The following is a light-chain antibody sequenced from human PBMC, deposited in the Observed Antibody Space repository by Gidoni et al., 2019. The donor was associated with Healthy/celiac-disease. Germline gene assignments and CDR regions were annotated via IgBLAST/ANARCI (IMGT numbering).Light chain of an antibody. CDR3: QQYNNWPPLT. CDR2: GGS. CDR1: QSVTSN. Sequence: EIVMTQSPATLSGSPGASATLSCRSSQSVTSNLAWYQQKPGQAPRLLIYGGSTRATGIPARFSGSGSGTEFTLIIISLQSEDFAVYYCQQYNNWPPLTFGGGTKVEIK. J-gene: IGKJ4*02. V-gene: IGKV3-15*01.